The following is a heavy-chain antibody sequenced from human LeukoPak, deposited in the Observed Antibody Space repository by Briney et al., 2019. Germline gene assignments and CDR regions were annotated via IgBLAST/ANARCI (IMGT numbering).Heavy chain of an antibody. CDR3: ARARGGWGQYYYYYYYMDV. V-gene: IGHV4-39*07. Sequence: PSETLSLTCTVSGGSISSSSYYWGWIRQPPGKGLEWIGSIYYSGSTYYNPSLKSRVTISVDTSKNQFSLKLSSVTAADTAVYYCARARGGWGQYYYYYYYMDVWGKGTTVTVSS. J-gene: IGHJ6*03. D-gene: IGHD6-19*01. CDR2: IYYSGST. CDR1: GGSISSSSYY.